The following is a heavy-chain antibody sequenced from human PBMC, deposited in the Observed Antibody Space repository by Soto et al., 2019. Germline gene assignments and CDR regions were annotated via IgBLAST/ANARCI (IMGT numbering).Heavy chain of an antibody. D-gene: IGHD3-9*01. Sequence: ASVKVSCKASGYTFTSYGISWVRQAPGRGLEWMGWISAYNGNTNYAQKLQGRVTMTTDTSTSTAYMELRSLRSDDTAVYYCARGGGYYDILTGRWFDPWGQGTLVTVSS. CDR1: GYTFTSYG. CDR2: ISAYNGNT. CDR3: ARGGGYYDILTGRWFDP. V-gene: IGHV1-18*01. J-gene: IGHJ5*02.